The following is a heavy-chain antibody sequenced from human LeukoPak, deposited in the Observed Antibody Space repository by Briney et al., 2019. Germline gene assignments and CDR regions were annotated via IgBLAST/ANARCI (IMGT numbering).Heavy chain of an antibody. CDR3: VRRDNTGWNYFDC. V-gene: IGHV4-59*08. CDR2: IYYSGST. CDR1: GGSINSHY. J-gene: IGHJ4*02. D-gene: IGHD6-19*01. Sequence: SETLSLTCTVSGGSINSHYRSWIRQSPGKGLEWIGDIYYSGSTKYNPSLKSRVTISVDTPKNDLSLRLTSVLAADTAIYYCVRRDNTGWNYFDCWGQGILVTVSS.